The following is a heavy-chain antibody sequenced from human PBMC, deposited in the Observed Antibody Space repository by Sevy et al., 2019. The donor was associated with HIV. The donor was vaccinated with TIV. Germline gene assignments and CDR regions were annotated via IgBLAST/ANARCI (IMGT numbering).Heavy chain of an antibody. CDR3: AKLVVGAVTGSHAFDI. CDR1: GFTFSSYA. V-gene: IGHV3-23*01. Sequence: GGSLRLSCAASGFTFSSYAMSWVRQAPGKGLEWVSGISGSGDSTYYADSVKGRFTMARDKSKNTLYLQMKSLRADDTAVYYCAKLVVGAVTGSHAFDIWGQGTMVTVSS. D-gene: IGHD1-26*01. CDR2: ISGSGDST. J-gene: IGHJ3*02.